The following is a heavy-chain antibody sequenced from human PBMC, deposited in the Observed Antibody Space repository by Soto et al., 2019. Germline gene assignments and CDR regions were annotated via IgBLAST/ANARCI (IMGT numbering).Heavy chain of an antibody. J-gene: IGHJ5*02. CDR1: RYTFTSSG. Sequence: ASVKVSCRASRYTFTSSGSSWVRKAPEQGREWIGWSSAYNGNTNYAQKLQGRATMTTGTSTSTGYMELSSLRSVDTGLYYCARDKVCCSSTSCYPRWFDPGAQGTLVTVSS. V-gene: IGHV1-18*04. CDR3: ARDKVCCSSTSCYPRWFDP. D-gene: IGHD2-2*01. CDR2: SSAYNGNT.